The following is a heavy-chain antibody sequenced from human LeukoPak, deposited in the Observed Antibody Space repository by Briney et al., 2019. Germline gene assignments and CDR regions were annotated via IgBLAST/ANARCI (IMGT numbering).Heavy chain of an antibody. CDR1: GFTFNSQE. V-gene: IGHV3-48*03. J-gene: IGHJ4*02. CDR2: ISGSATTI. D-gene: IGHD3-10*01. Sequence: GGSLRLSCVASGFTFNSQEMNWVRQTPGKGLECVSYISGSATTIHYADSVKGRFTISRDNAKNSLYLQMDSLRAEDTAVYYCAGGFGSYSPDYWGQGTLVTVSS. CDR3: AGGFGSYSPDY.